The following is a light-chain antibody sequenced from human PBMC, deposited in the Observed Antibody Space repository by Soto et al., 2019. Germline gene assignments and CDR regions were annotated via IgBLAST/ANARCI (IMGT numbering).Light chain of an antibody. J-gene: IGKJ1*01. CDR3: QQYESFSGT. CDR2: DAS. V-gene: IGKV1-5*01. CDR1: QSVSCW. Sequence: NQMSQSPFTLSPSIGDTVTVTCRASQSVSCWLAWYQQKPGEAPKLLIYDASALPRGVPSRFSGSGSGTKFTLTIASLQPDDFATYYCQQYESFSGTFGPVSKVDIK.